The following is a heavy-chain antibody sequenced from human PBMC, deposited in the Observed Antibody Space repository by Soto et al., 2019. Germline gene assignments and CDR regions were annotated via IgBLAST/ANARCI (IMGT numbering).Heavy chain of an antibody. Sequence: PGGSLRLSCAASGFTFSSYAMHWVRQAPGKGLEYVSAISSNEGSTYYANSVKGRFTISRDNSKNTLYLQMGSLRAEDMAVYYCARAMVRGVKEPDYYYYYGMDVWGQGTTVTVSS. CDR2: ISSNEGST. CDR1: GFTFSSYA. CDR3: ARAMVRGVKEPDYYYYYGMDV. V-gene: IGHV3-64*01. J-gene: IGHJ6*02. D-gene: IGHD3-10*01.